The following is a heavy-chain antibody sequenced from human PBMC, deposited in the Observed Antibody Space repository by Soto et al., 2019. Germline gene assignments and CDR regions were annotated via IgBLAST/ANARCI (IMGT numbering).Heavy chain of an antibody. CDR1: GGSISSSSYY. Sequence: SETLSLTCTVSGGSISSSSYYWGWIRQPPGKGLEWIGSIYYSGSTYYNPSLKSRVTISVDTSKNQFSLKLSSVTAADTAVYYCASPYNWNDGRSSEYYYYGMDVWGQGTTVTVSS. J-gene: IGHJ6*02. CDR2: IYYSGST. D-gene: IGHD1-20*01. V-gene: IGHV4-39*01. CDR3: ASPYNWNDGRSSEYYYYGMDV.